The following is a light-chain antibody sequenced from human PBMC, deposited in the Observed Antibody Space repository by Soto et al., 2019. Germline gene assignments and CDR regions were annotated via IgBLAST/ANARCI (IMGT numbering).Light chain of an antibody. CDR2: AAS. J-gene: IGKJ2*01. CDR3: QQSYSTPRT. Sequence: DIQMTQSPSSLSASVGDRVTITCRASQSISSSLNWYQQKPGKAPKLLIYAASSLQSWVPSRFSGSGSGTDCTLTISSLQPEDFATYYCQQSYSTPRTFGQGTKLEIK. CDR1: QSISSS. V-gene: IGKV1-39*01.